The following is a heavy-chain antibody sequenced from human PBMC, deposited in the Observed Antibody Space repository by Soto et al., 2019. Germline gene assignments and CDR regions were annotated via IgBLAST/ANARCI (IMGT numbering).Heavy chain of an antibody. J-gene: IGHJ4*02. CDR2: VIPNLGVT. D-gene: IGHD2-15*01. V-gene: IGHV1-69*08. Sequence: QVQLVQSGAEVKKPGSSVKVSCKASGGTLSSYTFSWVRQAPGQGLEWMGRVIPNLGVTNYAKKFQGRFTSVVDTSTSTGYMEMNSLRYADTAVYSCARDRGYCRDTNCPDFDYWGQGTLVTVSS. CDR1: GGTLSSYT. CDR3: ARDRGYCRDTNCPDFDY.